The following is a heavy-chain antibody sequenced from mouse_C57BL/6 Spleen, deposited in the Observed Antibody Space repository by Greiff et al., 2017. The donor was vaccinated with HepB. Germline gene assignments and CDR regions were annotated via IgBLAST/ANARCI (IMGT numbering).Heavy chain of an antibody. CDR2: INPNSGYT. J-gene: IGHJ3*01. CDR1: GYTFTDYT. D-gene: IGHD2-5*01. V-gene: IGHV1-4*01. Sequence: QVQLQQSGAELVRPGASVKMSCKASGYTFTDYTMHWVKQRPGQGLEWIGYINPNSGYTKYNQKFKDKATLTADKSSSTAYMQLSSLTSEDSAVYCDARSDYSIGEFAYWGQGTLVTVSA. CDR3: ARSDYSIGEFAY.